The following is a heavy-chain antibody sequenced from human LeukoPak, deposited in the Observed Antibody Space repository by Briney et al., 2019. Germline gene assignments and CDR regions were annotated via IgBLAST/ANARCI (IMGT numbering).Heavy chain of an antibody. V-gene: IGHV3-48*04. CDR2: ISSSSTTI. Sequence: PGGSLRLSCAASGFTFSSYSMNWVRQAPGKGLEWVSYISSSSTTIYYADSVKGRFTISRDNAKNSVYLQMNSLRAEDTAVYYCARLSGEYASSPLDYWGQGTLVTVSS. J-gene: IGHJ4*02. D-gene: IGHD3-16*01. CDR1: GFTFSSYS. CDR3: ARLSGEYASSPLDY.